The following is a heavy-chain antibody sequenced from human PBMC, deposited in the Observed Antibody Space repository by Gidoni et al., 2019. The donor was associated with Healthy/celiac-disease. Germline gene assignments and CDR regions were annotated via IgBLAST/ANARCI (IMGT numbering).Heavy chain of an antibody. Sequence: EVQLVESGGDLVQPATSLRLSCAVSGFTFDDYAMPWVRQGPGKGLEWVSGINWNSASAGYAESVEGRFTISRDNAKKSLYLQMTSLRPEDTAVYYCAKARGFTYGIDAFDIWGHGTMVTVSS. V-gene: IGHV3-9*01. D-gene: IGHD5-18*01. CDR2: INWNSASA. CDR1: GFTFDDYA. CDR3: AKARGFTYGIDAFDI. J-gene: IGHJ3*02.